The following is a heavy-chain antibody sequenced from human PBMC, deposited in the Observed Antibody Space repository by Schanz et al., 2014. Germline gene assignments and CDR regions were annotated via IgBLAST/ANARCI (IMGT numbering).Heavy chain of an antibody. CDR3: ARRYSDAPTDS. D-gene: IGHD4-17*01. J-gene: IGHJ4*02. V-gene: IGHV1-69*02. Sequence: QVQLVQSGAEVKKPGSSVKVSCTASGGTFSSYTISWIRQAPGQGLEWMGRIIPILGIANYAQEFQDGGTITAGGSTSTAYMELSSLRSEDAAVYYCARRYSDAPTDSWGQGTLVTVSS. CDR1: GGTFSSYT. CDR2: IIPILGIA.